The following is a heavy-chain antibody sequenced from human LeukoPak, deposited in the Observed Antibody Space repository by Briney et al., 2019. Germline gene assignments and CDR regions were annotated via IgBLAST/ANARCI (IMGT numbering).Heavy chain of an antibody. V-gene: IGHV3-74*01. J-gene: IGHJ6*02. CDR1: GFTFSSYW. D-gene: IGHD3-3*01. CDR3: ARDPQITIFGVVNYYYYGMDV. CDR2: INSDGSST. Sequence: GGSLRLSCAASGFTFSSYWMHWVRQAPGKGLVWVSRINSDGSSTSYADSVKGRFTISRDNAKNTLYLQMNSLRAEDTAVYYCARDPQITIFGVVNYYYYGMDVWGQGTTVTVSS.